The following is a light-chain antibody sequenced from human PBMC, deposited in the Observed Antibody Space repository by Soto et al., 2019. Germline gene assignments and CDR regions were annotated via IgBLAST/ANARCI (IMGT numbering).Light chain of an antibody. CDR2: VDS. CDR3: QVWDTTSDHWM. Sequence: SYELTQPPSVSVAPRQTATITCGGNNIGSRSVHWYQQKSGQAPVLVVFVDSVRPSGIPERISGYNSGNTATLTISGLEAGDEADYYCQVWDTTSDHWMFGGGTKLTVL. J-gene: IGLJ3*02. CDR1: NIGSRS. V-gene: IGLV3-21*02.